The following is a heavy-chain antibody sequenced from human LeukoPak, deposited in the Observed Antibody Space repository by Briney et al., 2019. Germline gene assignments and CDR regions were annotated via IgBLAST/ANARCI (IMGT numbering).Heavy chain of an antibody. CDR3: AKPYCGGDCYHGLDV. CDR2: ISTSGGST. J-gene: IGHJ6*02. Sequence: GGSLRLSCAASGFTFSSYWMHWVRQAPGKGLEWVSGISTSGGSTYYADSVKGRFTVSRDNSKNTLYLQMNSPRAEDTAVYYCAKPYCGGDCYHGLDVWGQGTTVTVSS. CDR1: GFTFSSYW. V-gene: IGHV3-23*01. D-gene: IGHD2-21*02.